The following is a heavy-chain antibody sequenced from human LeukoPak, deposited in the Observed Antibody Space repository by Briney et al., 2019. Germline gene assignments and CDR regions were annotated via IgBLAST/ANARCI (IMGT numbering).Heavy chain of an antibody. CDR3: ARGVVDTGRSRFDY. Sequence: SEALSLTCAVSGQSISSSNWWSWVRPPPGKGLEWIGEIHNSGSTNYNPSLKSRVTISLDKPKNQLSLKMTSVAAADTAVYYCARGVVDTGRSRFDYWGRGTLVTVSS. D-gene: IGHD5-12*01. CDR2: IHNSGST. CDR1: GQSISSSNW. J-gene: IGHJ4*02. V-gene: IGHV4-4*02.